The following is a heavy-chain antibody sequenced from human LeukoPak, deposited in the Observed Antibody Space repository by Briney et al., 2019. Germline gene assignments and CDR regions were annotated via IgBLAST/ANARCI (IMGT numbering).Heavy chain of an antibody. V-gene: IGHV4-30-4*08. J-gene: IGHJ4*02. D-gene: IGHD2-2*02. Sequence: SETLSLTCTVSGGSISSGDYYWSWIRQPPGKGLEWIGYIYYSGSTYYNPSLKSRVTISVDTSKNQFSLKLSSVTAADTAVYYCARVRQDIVVVPAAIHFDYWGQGTLATVSS. CDR1: GGSISSGDYY. CDR3: ARVRQDIVVVPAAIHFDY. CDR2: IYYSGST.